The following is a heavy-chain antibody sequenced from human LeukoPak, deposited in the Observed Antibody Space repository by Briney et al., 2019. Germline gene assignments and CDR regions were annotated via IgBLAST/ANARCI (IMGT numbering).Heavy chain of an antibody. CDR1: GFTFNGYS. CDR3: AKHPSPVFGGGSYFED. Sequence: PGGSLRLSCAASGFTFNGYSMNWVRQVPGKGLEWVSAISGSGVNTDYADSVKGRFTISRDNSKNTLYLQMNSLTAEDTAVYYCAKHPSPVFGGGSYFEDWGQGTLVTVSS. CDR2: ISGSGVNT. J-gene: IGHJ4*02. V-gene: IGHV3-23*01. D-gene: IGHD3-16*01.